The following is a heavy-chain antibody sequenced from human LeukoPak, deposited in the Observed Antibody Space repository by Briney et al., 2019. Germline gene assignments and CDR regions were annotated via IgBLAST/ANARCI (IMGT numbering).Heavy chain of an antibody. CDR2: ISYSGST. CDR1: GVSISSNSQY. J-gene: IGHJ4*02. D-gene: IGHD5/OR15-5a*01. CDR3: ARNPGTSTLDY. V-gene: IGHV4-39*01. Sequence: SETLSLTCTVSGVSISSNSQYWAWIRQPPGKGLDWLGTISYSGSTHYNPSLKSRVTISLDTTKNQFSLKLSSMTAADTAVYYCARNPGTSTLDYWGQGTLVTVSS.